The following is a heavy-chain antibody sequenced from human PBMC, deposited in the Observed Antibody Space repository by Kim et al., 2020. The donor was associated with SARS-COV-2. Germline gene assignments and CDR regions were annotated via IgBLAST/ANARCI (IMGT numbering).Heavy chain of an antibody. V-gene: IGHV3-11*04. CDR3: ARTIRSSSYYYGMDV. D-gene: IGHD6-13*01. CDR1: GFTFSDYY. CDR2: ISSSGSTI. Sequence: GGYLRLSCAASGFTFSDYYMSWIRQAPGKGLEWVSYISSSGSTIYYADSVKGRFTISRDNAKNSLYLQMNSLRAEDTAVYYCARTIRSSSYYYGMDVWGQGTTVTVSS. J-gene: IGHJ6*01.